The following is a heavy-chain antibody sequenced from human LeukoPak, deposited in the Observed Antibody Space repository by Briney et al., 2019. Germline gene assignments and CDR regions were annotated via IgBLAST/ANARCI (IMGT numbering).Heavy chain of an antibody. J-gene: IGHJ6*03. CDR2: INPSGGST. CDR1: GYTFTSYY. Sequence: ASVKVSCKASGYTFTSYYMHWVRQAPGQGLEWMGIINPSGGSTSYAQKFQGRVTMTRDMSTSTVYMELSSLRSEGTAVYYCARGASGWRYYMDVWGKGTTVTVSS. CDR3: ARGASGWRYYMDV. D-gene: IGHD2-15*01. V-gene: IGHV1-46*01.